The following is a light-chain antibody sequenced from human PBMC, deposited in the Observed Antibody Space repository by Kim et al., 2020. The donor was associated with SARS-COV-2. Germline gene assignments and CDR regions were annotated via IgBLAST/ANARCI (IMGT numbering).Light chain of an antibody. CDR1: SSNIGSNT. V-gene: IGLV1-44*01. J-gene: IGLJ2*01. CDR3: AAWDDSLNGVV. CDR2: SNN. Sequence: ELTQPPSASGTPGQRVTISCSGSSSNIGSNTVNWYQQRPGTAPKLLIYSNNQRPSGVPDRFPGSKSGTSASLAISGLQSEDEADYYCAAWDDSLNGVVFGGGPQLTVL.